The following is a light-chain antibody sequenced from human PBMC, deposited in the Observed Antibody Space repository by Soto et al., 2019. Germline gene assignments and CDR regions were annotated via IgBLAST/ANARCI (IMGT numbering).Light chain of an antibody. Sequence: QSALTQPRSVSGSPGQSVTISCSGTSGDVGGYEYVSWYQQHPGKAPRLLIYHVGQRPSGVPDRFSGSKSGTTASLTISGLQADGEAEYFCSSYTAGRTFVFXGGTKLTVL. V-gene: IGLV2-11*01. CDR3: SSYTAGRTFV. CDR1: SGDVGGYEY. CDR2: HVG. J-gene: IGLJ2*01.